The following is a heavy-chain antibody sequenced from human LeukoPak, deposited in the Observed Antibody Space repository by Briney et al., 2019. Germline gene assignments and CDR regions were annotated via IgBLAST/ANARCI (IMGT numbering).Heavy chain of an antibody. CDR3: ARLTMIVVKPDAFDI. V-gene: IGHV4-61*01. Sequence: PSETLSLTCTVSGGSVSSGSYYWSWIRQPPGKGLEWIGYIYYSGSTNYNPSLKSRVTISVDTSKNQFSLKLSSVTAADTAVYYCARLTMIVVKPDAFDIWGQGTMVTASS. J-gene: IGHJ3*02. CDR1: GGSVSSGSYY. CDR2: IYYSGST. D-gene: IGHD3-22*01.